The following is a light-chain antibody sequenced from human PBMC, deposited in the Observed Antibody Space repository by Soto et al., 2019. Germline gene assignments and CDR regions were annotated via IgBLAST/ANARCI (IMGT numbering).Light chain of an antibody. Sequence: QSVLTQSPSASGTPGQSVTISCSGSRSNIRSNAVNWYQQLPGTAPKLLIYSDNQRPSGVPERFSGSKSGTSASLVISGLQSEDEADYYCAAWDDSLSGVVVFGGGTKVTVL. CDR1: RSNIRSNA. J-gene: IGLJ2*01. CDR3: AAWDDSLSGVVV. CDR2: SDN. V-gene: IGLV1-44*01.